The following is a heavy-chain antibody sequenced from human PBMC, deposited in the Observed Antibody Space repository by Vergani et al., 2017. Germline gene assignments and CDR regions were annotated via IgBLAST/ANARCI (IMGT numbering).Heavy chain of an antibody. CDR1: GGTFSSYT. D-gene: IGHD5-24*01. CDR2: IIPILGIA. Sequence: QVQLVQSGAEVKKPGSSVKVSCKASGGTFSSYTISWVRQAPGQGLEWMGRIIPILGIANYAQKFQGRVTITADKSTSTAYMELSSLRSEATAVCYCARGRTGDSYNWLDDWGQGTLVTVSS. J-gene: IGHJ4*02. CDR3: ARGRTGDSYNWLDD. V-gene: IGHV1-69*02.